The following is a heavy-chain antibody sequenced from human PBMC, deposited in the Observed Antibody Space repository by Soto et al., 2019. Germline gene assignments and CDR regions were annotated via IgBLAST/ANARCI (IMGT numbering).Heavy chain of an antibody. CDR3: AKDRQRVGAIIPYFDY. V-gene: IGHV3-7*03. CDR2: IKQDGSEK. D-gene: IGHD1-26*01. J-gene: IGHJ4*02. Sequence: XXSLRLCYAVSGFNFGSYGMRWVLQATGKGLEWVANIKQDGSEKNYVDSVKGRFTISRDNAKNTLYLQMNSLRADDTAVYYCAKDRQRVGAIIPYFDYWGQGTLVTVSS. CDR1: GFNFGSYG.